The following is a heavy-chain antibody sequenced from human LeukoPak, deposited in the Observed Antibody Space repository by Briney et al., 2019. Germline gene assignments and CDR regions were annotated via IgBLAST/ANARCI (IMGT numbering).Heavy chain of an antibody. Sequence: ASVKVSCKAFGYTFTSYDINWVRQATGQGLEWMGWMNPNSGNTGYAQKFQGRVTMTRNTSISTAYMELSSLRAEDTALYYCAKDITVYIAADAFDIWGQGTMVTVSS. CDR3: AKDITVYIAADAFDI. CDR1: GYTFTSYD. CDR2: MNPNSGNT. V-gene: IGHV1-8*01. D-gene: IGHD3-3*01. J-gene: IGHJ3*02.